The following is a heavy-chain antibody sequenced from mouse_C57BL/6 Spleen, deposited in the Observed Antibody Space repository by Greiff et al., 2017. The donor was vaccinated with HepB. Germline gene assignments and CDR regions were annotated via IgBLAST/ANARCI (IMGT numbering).Heavy chain of an antibody. CDR2: ISSGSSTI. J-gene: IGHJ4*01. CDR3: ANLDGYYEDYYAMDY. D-gene: IGHD2-3*01. CDR1: GFTFSDYG. V-gene: IGHV5-17*01. Sequence: EVQVVESGGGLVKPGGSLKLSCAASGFTFSDYGMHWVRQAPEKGLEWVAYISSGSSTIYYADTVKGRFTISRDNAKNTLFLQMTSLRSEDTAMYYCANLDGYYEDYYAMDYWGQGTSVTVSS.